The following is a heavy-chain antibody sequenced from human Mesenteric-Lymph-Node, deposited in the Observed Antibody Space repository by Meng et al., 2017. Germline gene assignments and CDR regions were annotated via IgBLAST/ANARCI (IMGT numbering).Heavy chain of an antibody. J-gene: IGHJ6*02. CDR2: ISASGTTK. V-gene: IGHV3-11*04. CDR3: ARGGYSSSSGYYGMDV. CDR1: GSSIIDYY. D-gene: IGHD6-6*01. Sequence: GESLKISCAASGSSIIDYYMIWIRQAPGKGLEWVSYISASGTTKYYADSVKGRFTISRDNSKNTLYLQMNSLRAEDTAVYYCARGGYSSSSGYYGMDVWGQGTTVTVSS.